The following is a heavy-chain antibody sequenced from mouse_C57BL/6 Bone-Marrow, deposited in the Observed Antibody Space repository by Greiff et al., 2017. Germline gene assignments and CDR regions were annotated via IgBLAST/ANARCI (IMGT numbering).Heavy chain of an antibody. CDR1: GFSLTSYG. Sequence: VKLVESGPGLVAPSQSLSITCTVSGFSLTSYGVSWVRQPPGKGLEWLGVIWGDGSTNYHSALISRLGISKNNSKSQVFLKLTSLLTDDAATYYCAKKGGFAYGGQGTLVTVSA. V-gene: IGHV2-3*01. D-gene: IGHD3-3*01. J-gene: IGHJ3*01. CDR3: AKKGGFAY. CDR2: IWGDGST.